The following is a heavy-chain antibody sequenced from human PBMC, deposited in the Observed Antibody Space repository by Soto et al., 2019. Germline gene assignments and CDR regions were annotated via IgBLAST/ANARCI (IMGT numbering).Heavy chain of an antibody. J-gene: IGHJ6*02. D-gene: IGHD6-13*01. CDR3: ARLVSSSWPYYYYYGMGV. CDR1: GYTFTSYG. CDR2: ISAYNGNT. Sequence: GASVKVSCKASGYTFTSYGISWVRQAPGQGLEWMGWISAYNGNTNYAQKLQGRVTMTTDTSTSTAYMELRSLRSDDTAVYYCARLVSSSWPYYYYYGMGVWGQGTTVTVSS. V-gene: IGHV1-18*01.